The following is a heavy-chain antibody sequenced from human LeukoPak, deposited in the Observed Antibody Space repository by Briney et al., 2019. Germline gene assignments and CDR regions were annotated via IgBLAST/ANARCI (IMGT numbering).Heavy chain of an antibody. J-gene: IGHJ4*02. V-gene: IGHV3-9*01. Sequence: PGGSLRLSCGLSGFPFKDYAVHWVRRAPGRGVEWVLAITWYGAGIAYADSVKGRFTIDRDNTKNSLYLQTNSQRTEDTAFDYCAKEGAVAGYYFDYVGEGTLHTVPT. CDR2: ITWYGAGI. CDR1: GFPFKDYA. CDR3: AKEGAVAGYYFDY. D-gene: IGHD6-19*01.